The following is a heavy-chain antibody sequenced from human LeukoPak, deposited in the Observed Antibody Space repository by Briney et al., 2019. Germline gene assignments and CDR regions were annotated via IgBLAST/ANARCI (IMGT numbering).Heavy chain of an antibody. CDR1: GYTFTSYY. D-gene: IGHD6-6*01. Sequence: GASVKVSCKASGYTFTSYYMHWVRQAPGQGLEWMGIINPSGGSTSYAQKFQGRVTMTRDTSTSTVYMELSSLRSEDTAVYYCARGEGIAARPNWFDPWGQGTLVTVSS. V-gene: IGHV1-46*01. CDR3: ARGEGIAARPNWFDP. CDR2: INPSGGST. J-gene: IGHJ5*02.